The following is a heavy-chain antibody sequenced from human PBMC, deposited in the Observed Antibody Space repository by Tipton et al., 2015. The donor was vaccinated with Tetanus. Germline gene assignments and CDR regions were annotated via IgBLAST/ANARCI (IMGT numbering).Heavy chain of an antibody. CDR1: GFTFSSYA. V-gene: IGHV4-38-2*01. J-gene: IGHJ5*02. Sequence: LRLSCAASGFTFSSYAMSWVRQAPGKGLEWIGSIYNGEGTHYNPSLKSRVTISVDTSNNQFSLRVSSVTAADTAVYYCAKYESGSMFDPWGQGTLVTVSS. D-gene: IGHD5-12*01. CDR2: IYNGEGT. CDR3: AKYESGSMFDP.